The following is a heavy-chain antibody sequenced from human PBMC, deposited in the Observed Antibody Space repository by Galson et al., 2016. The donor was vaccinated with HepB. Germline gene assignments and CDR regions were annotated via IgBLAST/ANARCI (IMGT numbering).Heavy chain of an antibody. CDR1: GFIFSEYA. V-gene: IGHV3-23*01. CDR2: ISKSGDYT. Sequence: SLRLSCAASGFIFSEYAMSWVRQAPGKGLEWVSAISKSGDYTYYADSVKGRFTISRDNSKNTLSLQMTALRVEDTAVYYCARDYSRSGPMYSYYYMDVWGKGTTVTVSS. D-gene: IGHD6-13*01. J-gene: IGHJ6*03. CDR3: ARDYSRSGPMYSYYYMDV.